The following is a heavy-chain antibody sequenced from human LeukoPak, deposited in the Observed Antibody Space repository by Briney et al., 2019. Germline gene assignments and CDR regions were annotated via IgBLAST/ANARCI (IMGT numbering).Heavy chain of an antibody. CDR2: ISAYNGNT. CDR1: GYTFTSYG. Sequence: GASVKVSCKASGYTFTSYGISWVRQAPGQGLEWMGWISAYNGNTNYAQKLQDRVTMTTDTSTSTAYMELRSLRSDDTAVYYCARDSWVIASQYFQHWGQGTLVTVSS. J-gene: IGHJ1*01. V-gene: IGHV1-18*01. D-gene: IGHD2-21*01. CDR3: ARDSWVIASQYFQH.